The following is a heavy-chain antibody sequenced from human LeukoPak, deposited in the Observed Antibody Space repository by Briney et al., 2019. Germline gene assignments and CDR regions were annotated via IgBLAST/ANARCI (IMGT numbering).Heavy chain of an antibody. V-gene: IGHV1-69*04. D-gene: IGHD5-18*01. CDR1: GGTFSSSA. CDR2: IIPVLNIT. Sequence: SSVKVSCKTSGGTFSSSAITWVRQAPGQGLEWMGRIIPVLNITTYAQKFQGRVTITADTSTSTVYMELSSLRSEETAVYYCAKDQGLTAPPPYGLDVWGQGTTVIVTS. CDR3: AKDQGLTAPPPYGLDV. J-gene: IGHJ6*02.